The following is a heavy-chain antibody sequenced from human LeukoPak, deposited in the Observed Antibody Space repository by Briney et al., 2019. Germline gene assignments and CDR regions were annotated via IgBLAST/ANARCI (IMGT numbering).Heavy chain of an antibody. J-gene: IGHJ4*02. CDR2: SDTGNT. Sequence: GGSLRLSCAASGFTLSSYAMSWVRQAPGKGLEWVSASDTGNTYHADSVKGRFTISRDSSKNTLFLQMNRLRPEDAAVYYCAKAPVTTCRGAFCYPFDYWGLGTLATVSS. D-gene: IGHD2-15*01. CDR1: GFTLSSYA. V-gene: IGHV3-23*01. CDR3: AKAPVTTCRGAFCYPFDY.